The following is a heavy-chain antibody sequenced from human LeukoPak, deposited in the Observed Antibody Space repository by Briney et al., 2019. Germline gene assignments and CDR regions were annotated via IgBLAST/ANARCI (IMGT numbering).Heavy chain of an antibody. D-gene: IGHD6-19*01. CDR2: TYSGGST. J-gene: IGHJ3*02. V-gene: IGHV3-66*01. CDR1: GFSVSDNY. Sequence: GGSLRLSCAAPGFSVSDNYMSWVRQAPGKGLEWVSVTYSGGSTYYADSVKGRFTISRDNSKNTLYLQMNSLRAEDTAVYYCAYSSGWLRGPGAFDIWGQGTMVTVSS. CDR3: AYSSGWLRGPGAFDI.